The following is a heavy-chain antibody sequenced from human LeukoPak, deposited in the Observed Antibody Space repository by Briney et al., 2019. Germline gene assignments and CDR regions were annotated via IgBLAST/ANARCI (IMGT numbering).Heavy chain of an antibody. V-gene: IGHV1-18*01. D-gene: IGHD3-22*01. CDR1: GYTFTSQG. CDR3: ARVSGYDSSFIDI. CDR2: ISGHNGDT. Sequence: ASVKVSCKSSGYTFTSQGISWVRRAPGQGLEWMGWISGHNGDTKYAQKFEGRVTMTTDRSTSTAYMEMRSLRSDDTAVYHCARVSGYDSSFIDIWGQGTMVTVSS. J-gene: IGHJ3*02.